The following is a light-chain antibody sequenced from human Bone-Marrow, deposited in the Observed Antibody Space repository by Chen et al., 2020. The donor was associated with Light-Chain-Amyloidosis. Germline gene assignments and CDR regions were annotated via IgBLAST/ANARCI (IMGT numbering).Light chain of an antibody. CDR2: DDS. CDR1: NIGSTS. Sequence: SYVLTQPSSGSVAPGQTATIPCGGNNIGSTSVHWYQQTPGQAPLLVVYDDSDRPSGIPERLSGSNSGNTATLTISRVEAGDEADYYCQVWDRSSDRPVFGGGTKLTVL. CDR3: QVWDRSSDRPV. V-gene: IGLV3-21*02. J-gene: IGLJ3*02.